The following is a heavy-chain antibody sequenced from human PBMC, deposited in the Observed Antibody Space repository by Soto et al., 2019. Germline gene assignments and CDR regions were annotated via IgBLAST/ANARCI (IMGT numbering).Heavy chain of an antibody. V-gene: IGHV1-69*01. Sequence: QGQLVQAGAEVKKPGSSVRISCRASGGTFSNDAVSWVRQAPGQGLQWMGAIIPIFGTTYHAQKFQGRLIITADESTATAYMELRSVTSEDAAVYYCATGLRTGHYGMDVWGQGTAVTVSS. D-gene: IGHD3-10*01. CDR3: ATGLRTGHYGMDV. J-gene: IGHJ6*02. CDR1: GGTFSNDA. CDR2: IIPIFGTT.